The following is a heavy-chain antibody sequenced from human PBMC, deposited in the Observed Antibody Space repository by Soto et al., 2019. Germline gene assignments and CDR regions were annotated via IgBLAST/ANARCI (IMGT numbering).Heavy chain of an antibody. CDR1: GYTFTSYG. CDR3: ARDHCGSTNCYTAVDY. Sequence: QVQLVQSGAEVENPGASVKVSCKASGYTFTSYGISWVRRAPGQGLEWMGWISAYNGNTNYAQKLQGRVTMTTDTSTSTAYMELRSLRSDDTAVYYCARDHCGSTNCYTAVDYWGQGTLVTVSS. D-gene: IGHD2-2*02. V-gene: IGHV1-18*04. CDR2: ISAYNGNT. J-gene: IGHJ4*02.